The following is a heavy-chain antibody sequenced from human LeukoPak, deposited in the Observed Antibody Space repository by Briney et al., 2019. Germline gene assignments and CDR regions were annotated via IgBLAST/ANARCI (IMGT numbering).Heavy chain of an antibody. J-gene: IGHJ4*02. CDR1: GGSISSYY. Sequence: SETLSLTCTVSGGSISSYYWSGIRQPPGKGLEWIGYIYYSGSTNYNPSLKSRVTISVDTSKNQFSLKLSSVTAADTAVYYCAREAMPYYFDYWGQGTLVTVSS. CDR2: IYYSGST. V-gene: IGHV4-59*01. D-gene: IGHD2-2*01. CDR3: AREAMPYYFDY.